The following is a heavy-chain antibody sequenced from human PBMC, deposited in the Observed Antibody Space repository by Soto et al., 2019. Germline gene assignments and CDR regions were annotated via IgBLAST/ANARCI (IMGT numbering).Heavy chain of an antibody. V-gene: IGHV3-48*02. Sequence: EVQVVESGGGLVQPGGSLRLSCAASEFSFSSYSMSWVRQAPGKGLEWVSYMSSTGRTIYYADSVKGRFTISRDSAKNSLYLQMNSLRDEDTAVCYCARDLAAANCYWGQGTLVTVSS. D-gene: IGHD6-13*01. J-gene: IGHJ4*02. CDR2: MSSTGRTI. CDR3: ARDLAAANCY. CDR1: EFSFSSYS.